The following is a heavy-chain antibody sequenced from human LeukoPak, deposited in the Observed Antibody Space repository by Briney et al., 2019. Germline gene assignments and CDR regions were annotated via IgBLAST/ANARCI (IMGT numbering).Heavy chain of an antibody. CDR2: IIPIFGKA. D-gene: IGHD5-18*01. CDR3: ARDPNTAMVNGGDY. V-gene: IGHV1-69*01. Sequence: AASVKVSCKASGGTFSSYAISWVRQAPGQGLEWMGGIIPIFGKANYAQKFQGRVTITADESTSTAYMELSSLRSEDTAVYYCARDPNTAMVNGGDYWGQGTLDRVSS. CDR1: GGTFSSYA. J-gene: IGHJ4*02.